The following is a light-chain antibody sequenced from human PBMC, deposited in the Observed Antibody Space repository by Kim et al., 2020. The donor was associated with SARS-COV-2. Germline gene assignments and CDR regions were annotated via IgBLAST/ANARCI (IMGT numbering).Light chain of an antibody. CDR3: HQYNDWPPGDT. Sequence: SPGEIATLSCRASQSVSNNLAWYQHNPGQPPSLLLYGASTRATGVPARFSGGGSGTDFTLTVSSLQSEDFAVYYCHQYNDWPPGDTFGQGTKLEI. CDR2: GAS. CDR1: QSVSNN. V-gene: IGKV3-15*01. J-gene: IGKJ2*01.